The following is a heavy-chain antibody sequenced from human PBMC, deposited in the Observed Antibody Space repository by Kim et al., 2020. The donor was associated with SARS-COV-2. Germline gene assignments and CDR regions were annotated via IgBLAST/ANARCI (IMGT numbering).Heavy chain of an antibody. CDR3: ARELGSGYDNWFDP. D-gene: IGHD5-12*01. J-gene: IGHJ5*02. CDR1: GYTFTGYY. Sequence: ASVKVSCKASGYTFTGYYMHWVRQAPGQGLEWMGWINPNSGGTNYAQKFQGRVTMTRDTSISTAYMELSRLRSDDTAVYYCARELGSGYDNWFDPWGQGTLVTVSS. V-gene: IGHV1-2*02. CDR2: INPNSGGT.